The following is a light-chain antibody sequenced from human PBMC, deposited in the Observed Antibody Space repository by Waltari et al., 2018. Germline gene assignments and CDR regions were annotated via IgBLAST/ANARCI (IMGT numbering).Light chain of an antibody. J-gene: IGLJ3*02. Sequence: SSELTQDPAVSVALGQTVRITCQGDSLRRYYASWYQQRPGQAPILILYGQDNRPSGIPDRFSGSTSGNTASLTITGAQAEDEADYYCLSRDTTSTRVFGGGTRLTV. CDR1: SLRRYY. V-gene: IGLV3-19*01. CDR3: LSRDTTSTRV. CDR2: GQD.